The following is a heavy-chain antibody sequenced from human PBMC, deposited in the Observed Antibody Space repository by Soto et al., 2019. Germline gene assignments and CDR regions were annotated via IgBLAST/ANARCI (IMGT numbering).Heavy chain of an antibody. CDR1: GFTFSSYA. J-gene: IGHJ4*02. D-gene: IGHD3-16*02. Sequence: GGSLRLSCAASGFTFSSYAMSWVRQAPGKGLEWVSAISGSGGSTYYADSVKGRFTISRDNSKNTLYLQMNSLRAEDTAVYYCAKDAMITFGGVIGCFDYWGQGTLVTVSS. CDR3: AKDAMITFGGVIGCFDY. CDR2: ISGSGGST. V-gene: IGHV3-23*01.